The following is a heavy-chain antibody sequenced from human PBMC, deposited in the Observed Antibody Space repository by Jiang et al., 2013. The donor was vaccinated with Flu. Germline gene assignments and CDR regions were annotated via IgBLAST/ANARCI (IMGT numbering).Heavy chain of an antibody. J-gene: IGHJ6*04. V-gene: IGHV1-46*01. CDR2: INPSGGST. Sequence: GYTFTSYYMHWVRQAPGQGLEWMGIINPSGGSTSYAQKFQGRVTMTRDTSTSTVYMELSSLRSEDTAVYYCARDRRGSYYYDSSGYPSGMDVWGKGTTVTVSS. CDR1: GYTFTSYY. CDR3: ARDRRGSYYYDSSGYPSGMDV. D-gene: IGHD3-22*01.